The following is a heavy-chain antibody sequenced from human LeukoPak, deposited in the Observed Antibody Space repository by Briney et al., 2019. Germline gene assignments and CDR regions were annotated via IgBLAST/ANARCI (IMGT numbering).Heavy chain of an antibody. J-gene: IGHJ3*02. CDR2: IYYSGST. CDR1: GGSISSYY. V-gene: IGHV4-59*12. Sequence: SETLSLTCTVSGGSISSYYWSWLRQPPGKGLEWLGYIYYSGSTNYNPSLKSRVTISVDTSKNQFSLKLSSVTAADTAVYYCARDLGDTRLLVSRPRRGIFDIWGQGTVVTVSS. D-gene: IGHD3-10*01. CDR3: ARDLGDTRLLVSRPRRGIFDI.